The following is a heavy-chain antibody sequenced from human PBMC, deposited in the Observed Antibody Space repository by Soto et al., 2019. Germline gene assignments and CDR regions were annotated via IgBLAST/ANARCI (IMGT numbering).Heavy chain of an antibody. CDR1: GGTFSSYA. CDR2: IIPIFGTA. D-gene: IGHD4-17*01. V-gene: IGHV1-69*13. CDR3: ARRFYGDYAYYYYGMDV. J-gene: IGHJ6*02. Sequence: GASVKVSCKASGGTFSSYAISWVRQAPGQGLEWMGGIIPIFGTANYAQKFQGRVTITADESTSTAYMELSSLRSEDTAVYYCARRFYGDYAYYYYGMDVWGQGTTVTVSS.